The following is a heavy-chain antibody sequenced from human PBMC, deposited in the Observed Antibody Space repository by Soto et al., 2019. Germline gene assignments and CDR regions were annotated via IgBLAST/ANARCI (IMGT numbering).Heavy chain of an antibody. D-gene: IGHD4-4*01. CDR1: GGSISSGDYY. CDR3: ARAAPVTSYYYYGMDV. Sequence: QVQLQESGPGLVKPSQTLSLTCTVSGGSISSGDYYWSWIRQPPGKGLEWIGYIYYSGSTYYNPSLKSRVTISVDTSKNQFSLKLSSVTAADTAVYYCARAAPVTSYYYYGMDVWGQGTTVTVSS. J-gene: IGHJ6*02. V-gene: IGHV4-30-4*01. CDR2: IYYSGST.